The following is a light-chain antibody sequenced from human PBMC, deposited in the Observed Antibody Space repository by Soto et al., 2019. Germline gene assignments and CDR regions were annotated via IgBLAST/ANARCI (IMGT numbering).Light chain of an antibody. CDR3: QQRSNWST. CDR1: QSVSSY. V-gene: IGKV3-11*01. CDR2: EAS. Sequence: EIVLTQSPATLSLSPGERATLSCRASQSVSSYLAWYQQKPGQAPRLLIYEASNRATGIPARFSGSGSGTDFTLTISSLEPEDSAVYYCQQRSNWSTCGQGTRLEIK. J-gene: IGKJ5*01.